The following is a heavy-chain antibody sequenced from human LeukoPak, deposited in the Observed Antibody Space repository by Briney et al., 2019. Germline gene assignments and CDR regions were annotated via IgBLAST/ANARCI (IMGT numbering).Heavy chain of an antibody. CDR1: GYTFTSYY. J-gene: IGHJ2*01. Sequence: ASVKVSCKASGYTFTSYYMHRVRQAPGEGLEWMGIINPSGGITSYAQKFQGRVTMTRDMSTSTVYMELSSLRSEDTAVYYCARVAIGSWYFDLWGRGTLVTVSS. CDR3: ARVAIGSWYFDL. V-gene: IGHV1-46*01. D-gene: IGHD2-15*01. CDR2: INPSGGIT.